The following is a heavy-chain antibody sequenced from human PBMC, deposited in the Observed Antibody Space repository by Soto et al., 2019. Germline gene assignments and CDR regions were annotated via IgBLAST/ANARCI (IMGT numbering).Heavy chain of an antibody. CDR3: ARGIAGAPRYYYYYYGMDV. D-gene: IGHD6-19*01. J-gene: IGHJ6*02. CDR2: INHSGST. CDR1: GRSFSGYY. Sequence: QVQLQQWGAGLLRPSETLSLTCAVYGRSFSGYYWSWIRQPPGKGLEWIGEINHSGSTNYNPSLKSRVTISVDTSKNQFSLKLSSVTAADTAVYYCARGIAGAPRYYYYYYGMDVWGQGTTVTVSS. V-gene: IGHV4-34*01.